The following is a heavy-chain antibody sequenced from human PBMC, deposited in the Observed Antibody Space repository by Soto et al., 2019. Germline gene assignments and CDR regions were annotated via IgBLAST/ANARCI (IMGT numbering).Heavy chain of an antibody. Sequence: GGSLRLSCAASGFTFSSYTMHWVRQAPGKGLEWVAVISYDGSNKYYADSVKGRFTISRDNSKNTLYLQMNSLRAEDTAVYYCARVEYSYGDDYWGQGTLVTVSS. CDR2: ISYDGSNK. J-gene: IGHJ4*02. D-gene: IGHD5-18*01. CDR3: ARVEYSYGDDY. V-gene: IGHV3-30-3*01. CDR1: GFTFSSYT.